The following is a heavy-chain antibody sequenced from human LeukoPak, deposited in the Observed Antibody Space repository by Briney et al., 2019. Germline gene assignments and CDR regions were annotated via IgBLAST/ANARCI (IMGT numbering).Heavy chain of an antibody. Sequence: SGGSLRLSCAASGFTFSSYAMSWVRQAPGKGLEWVSAINENGDSTYFADSVKGRFTISRDNSKNTVYLQMNSLRGEDTAVYHCAQQLGFCSRGTCYFTYWGQGTLVTVSS. CDR3: AQQLGFCSRGTCYFTY. CDR1: GFTFSSYA. CDR2: INENGDST. J-gene: IGHJ4*02. V-gene: IGHV3-23*01. D-gene: IGHD2-15*01.